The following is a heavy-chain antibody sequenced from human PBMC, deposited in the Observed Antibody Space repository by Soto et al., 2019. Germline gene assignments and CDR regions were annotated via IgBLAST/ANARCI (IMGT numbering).Heavy chain of an antibody. D-gene: IGHD6-13*01. V-gene: IGHV3-23*01. Sequence: PGWSLRLSCAASGFTLSSYAMNWVRQAPGKGLEWVSAISGSGGSTYYADSVKGRFTIYRDNSNNTLYLQMNSLRAEDTAVYYCAKDMWQLVPTADAFDIWRQGTMVTVSS. CDR2: ISGSGGST. CDR3: AKDMWQLVPTADAFDI. CDR1: GFTLSSYA. J-gene: IGHJ3*02.